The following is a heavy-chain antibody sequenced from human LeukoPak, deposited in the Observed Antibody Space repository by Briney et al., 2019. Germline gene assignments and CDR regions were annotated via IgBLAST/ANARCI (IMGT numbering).Heavy chain of an antibody. Sequence: ASVKVSCKASGYTFTSYYMHWVRQAPGQGLEWMGIINPSGGSTSYAQKFQGRVTMTRDTSTSTVYMELSSPRSEDTAVYYCARQPYKRNTIFGVVRYYYYYMDVWGKGTTVTVSS. CDR1: GYTFTSYY. CDR2: INPSGGST. D-gene: IGHD3-3*01. V-gene: IGHV1-46*01. CDR3: ARQPYKRNTIFGVVRYYYYYMDV. J-gene: IGHJ6*03.